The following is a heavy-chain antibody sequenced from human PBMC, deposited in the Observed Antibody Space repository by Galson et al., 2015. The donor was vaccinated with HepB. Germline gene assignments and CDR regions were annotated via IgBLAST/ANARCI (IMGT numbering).Heavy chain of an antibody. CDR2: ISYDGINN. D-gene: IGHD2/OR15-2a*01. CDR3: ARDVIRLSLGAFDL. CDR1: GFTFSRYA. Sequence: SLRLSCAASGFTFSRYAIHWVRQAPGKGLEWVALISYDGINNYYTDSVKGRFTISRDDSKNTLYLQMNSLRPEDTAVYYCARDVIRLSLGAFDLWGRGTLVTVSS. V-gene: IGHV3-30*04. J-gene: IGHJ2*01.